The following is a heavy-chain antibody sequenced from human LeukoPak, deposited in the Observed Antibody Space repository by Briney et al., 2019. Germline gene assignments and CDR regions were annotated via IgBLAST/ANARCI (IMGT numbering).Heavy chain of an antibody. CDR2: IYRSGTT. CDR3: ARRSPYSTGWSSCFDY. Sequence: SETLSLTCAVSGGSISSTNWWSWVRQPPGKGLEWIGEIYRSGTTNYKPSLKSRVTISLDKSRNHFSLKLTSVTAADSAVYYCARRSPYSTGWSSCFDYWGQGALVTVSS. V-gene: IGHV4-4*02. CDR1: GGSISSTNW. J-gene: IGHJ4*02. D-gene: IGHD6-19*01.